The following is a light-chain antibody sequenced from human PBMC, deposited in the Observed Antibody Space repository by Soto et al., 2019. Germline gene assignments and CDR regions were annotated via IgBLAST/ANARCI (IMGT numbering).Light chain of an antibody. CDR2: EVT. CDR1: SRDVGGYSF. J-gene: IGLJ2*01. CDR3: SSYAGSDNAVV. Sequence: QSALTQPPSASGSPGQSVTISFTGTSRDVGGYSFVSWYQQYPVKAPRVLIYEVTQRPSGVPDRFSGSKSANTASLTVSGLQAEDEADYYCSSYAGSDNAVVFGGGTKLTVL. V-gene: IGLV2-8*01.